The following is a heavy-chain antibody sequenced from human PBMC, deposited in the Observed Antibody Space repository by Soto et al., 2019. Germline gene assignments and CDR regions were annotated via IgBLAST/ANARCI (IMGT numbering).Heavy chain of an antibody. Sequence: QVQLVQSGDEVKKPGASVKVSCKASGYIFVNYGIAWVRQAPGQGIEWMGWISPYTGNTHSATTIQGRLTMTTDTATSTAYMDLGSLTSDDTAVYYCVMVDNYVTPTPQDGWGQGTTVTVSS. CDR3: VMVDNYVTPTPQDG. J-gene: IGHJ6*02. V-gene: IGHV1-18*01. CDR2: ISPYTGNT. D-gene: IGHD3-16*01. CDR1: GYIFVNYG.